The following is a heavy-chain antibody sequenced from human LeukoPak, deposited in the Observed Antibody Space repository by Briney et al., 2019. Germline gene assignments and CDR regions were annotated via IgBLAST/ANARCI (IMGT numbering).Heavy chain of an antibody. CDR2: INTAGDT. D-gene: IGHD6-19*01. Sequence: GGSLRLSCAASGFTFSSYDMLWVRQATGEGLEWVSAINTAGDTFYSGSVKGRFIISRENAKNSFYLQMNSLRAGDTAVYYCTRAPPGSGWLVDNWGQGTQVTVSS. CDR3: TRAPPGSGWLVDN. CDR1: GFTFSSYD. J-gene: IGHJ4*02. V-gene: IGHV3-13*01.